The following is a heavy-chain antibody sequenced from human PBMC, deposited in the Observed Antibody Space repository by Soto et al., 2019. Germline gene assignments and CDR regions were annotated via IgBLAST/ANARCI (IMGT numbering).Heavy chain of an antibody. V-gene: IGHV4-59*01. CDR3: ARGTLAVADY. D-gene: IGHD6-19*01. Sequence: QVQLQESGPGLVKPSETLSLTCTVSGGSISSYYWSWIRQPPGKGLEWIGYIYYSGSTNYNPSLKSRVTISVDTSKNQLSLKLSSVTAADTAVYYCARGTLAVADYWGQGTLVTVSS. CDR1: GGSISSYY. J-gene: IGHJ4*02. CDR2: IYYSGST.